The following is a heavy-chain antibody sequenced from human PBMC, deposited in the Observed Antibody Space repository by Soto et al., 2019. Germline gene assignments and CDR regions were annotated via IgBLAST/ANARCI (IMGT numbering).Heavy chain of an antibody. CDR3: GRVRYCSGGSCYAYFDY. D-gene: IGHD2-15*01. CDR1: GFTFSSYG. J-gene: IGHJ4*02. CDR2: IWYDGSNK. Sequence: GGSLRLSCAASGFTFSSYGMHWVHQAPGKGLEWVAVIWYDGSNKYYADSVKGRFTISRDNSKNTLYLQMNSLRAEDTAVYYCGRVRYCSGGSCYAYFDYWGQGTLVTVSS. V-gene: IGHV3-33*01.